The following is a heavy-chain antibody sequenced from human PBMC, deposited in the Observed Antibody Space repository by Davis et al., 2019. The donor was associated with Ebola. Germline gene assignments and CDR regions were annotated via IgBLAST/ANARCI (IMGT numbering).Heavy chain of an antibody. D-gene: IGHD3-3*01. Sequence: GESLKISCKGPGYSFTSYWIGWVRQMPGKGLEWMGIIYPGDSDTRYSPFFQGQVTISADKSISTAYLQWSSLKASDTAMYYCARQAYYDFWSGYYDGMDVWGQGTTVTVSS. V-gene: IGHV5-51*01. CDR2: IYPGDSDT. CDR1: GYSFTSYW. CDR3: ARQAYYDFWSGYYDGMDV. J-gene: IGHJ6*02.